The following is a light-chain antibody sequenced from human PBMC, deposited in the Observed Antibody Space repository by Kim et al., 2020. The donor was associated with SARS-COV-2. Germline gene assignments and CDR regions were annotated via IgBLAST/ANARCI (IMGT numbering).Light chain of an antibody. CDR2: GQS. CDR1: QSVRSTH. J-gene: IGKJ2*01. Sequence: LSRGETATLSCRASQSVRSTHLAWYQHKPGQAPRLLLYGQSNRVTGIPDRFTAGGSGTEFTLVINRLEPEDFAVYYCHQYGTSPYTFGQGTKLEI. CDR3: HQYGTSPYT. V-gene: IGKV3-20*01.